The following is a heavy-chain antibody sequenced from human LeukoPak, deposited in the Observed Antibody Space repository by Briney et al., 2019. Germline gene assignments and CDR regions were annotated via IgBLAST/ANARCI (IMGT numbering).Heavy chain of an antibody. CDR2: ISNSGTTI. D-gene: IGHD3-3*02. CDR1: GFTFSSYD. V-gene: IGHV3-48*03. CDR3: SKGLSV. Sequence: GGSLRLSCAASGFTFSSYDMNWVRQAPGKGLEWVSYISNSGTTIYYGDSMKGRFTVSRDNGKSSLFLQMTRLRAEDTAVYYCSKGLSVGGQGTLVTVSS. J-gene: IGHJ4*02.